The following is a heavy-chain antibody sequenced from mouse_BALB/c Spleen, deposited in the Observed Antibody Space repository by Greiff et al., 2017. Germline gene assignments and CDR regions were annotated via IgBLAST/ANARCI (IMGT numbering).Heavy chain of an antibody. CDR1: GFTFTDYA. CDR2: ISTYYGDA. Sequence: VQLQQSGAELVRPGVSVTISCKGSGFTFTDYAMHWVKQSHAKSLEWIGVISTYYGDASYNQKFKGKATMTVDKSSSTAYIELARLTSEDAAIYYCARRWLLDAMDYWGQGTSVTVSS. CDR3: ARRWLLDAMDY. V-gene: IGHV1S137*01. J-gene: IGHJ4*01. D-gene: IGHD2-3*01.